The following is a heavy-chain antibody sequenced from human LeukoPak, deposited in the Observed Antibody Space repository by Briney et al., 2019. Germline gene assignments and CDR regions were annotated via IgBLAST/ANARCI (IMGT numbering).Heavy chain of an antibody. V-gene: IGHV4-59*01. CDR2: IYGSGYT. CDR3: DSSGPFDY. CDR1: GGSISGWY. Sequence: TSETLSLTCTVSGGSISGWYWSWIRQPPGKGLEWIGYIYGSGYTNYNPSLKSRVTMSIDTSKNHFSLKLTSVTAADTAVYYYDSSGPFDYWGQGTLVTVSS. D-gene: IGHD3-22*01. J-gene: IGHJ4*02.